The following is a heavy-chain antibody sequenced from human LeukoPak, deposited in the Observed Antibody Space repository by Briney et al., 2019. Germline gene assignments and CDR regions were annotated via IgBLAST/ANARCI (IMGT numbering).Heavy chain of an antibody. Sequence: PGESLKISCKGSGYSFTSYWIGWVRQMPGKGLEWMGIIYPGDSDTRYSPSFQGQVTISADKSISTAYLQWSSLKASDTAMYYCARPRATVTTFYGMDVWGQGTTVTVSS. CDR1: GYSFTSYW. CDR3: ARPRATVTTFYGMDV. V-gene: IGHV5-51*01. D-gene: IGHD4-17*01. J-gene: IGHJ6*02. CDR2: IYPGDSDT.